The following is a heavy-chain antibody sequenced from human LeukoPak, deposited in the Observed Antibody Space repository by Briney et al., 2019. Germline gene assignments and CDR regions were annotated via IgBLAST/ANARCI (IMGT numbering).Heavy chain of an antibody. V-gene: IGHV1-2*02. CDR1: GFTFTVYY. J-gene: IGHJ4*02. CDR3: VREGNELLSKNFDY. Sequence: GASVKVSFKASGFTFTVYYIHWVRQAPGQGLEWMGYINPHSGVTNSPQKFQGRVTMTTDTSISAAYMELSSLISDDTAMYYCVREGNELLSKNFDYWGQGTLVTVSS. D-gene: IGHD2-21*02. CDR2: INPHSGVT.